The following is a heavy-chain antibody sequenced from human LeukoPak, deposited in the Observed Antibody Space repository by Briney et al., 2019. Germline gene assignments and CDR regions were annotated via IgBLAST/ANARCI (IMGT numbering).Heavy chain of an antibody. CDR3: ARDLNYYDSSGYYYYFDY. CDR2: IYHSGST. J-gene: IGHJ4*02. D-gene: IGHD3-22*01. CDR1: GGSISSSNW. Sequence: PSETLSLTCAVSGGSISSSNWWSWVRQPPGKGLEWIGEIYHSGSTNYNPSLKSRATISVDKSKNQFSLKLSSVTAADTAVYYCARDLNYYDSSGYYYYFDYWGQGTLVTVSS. V-gene: IGHV4-4*02.